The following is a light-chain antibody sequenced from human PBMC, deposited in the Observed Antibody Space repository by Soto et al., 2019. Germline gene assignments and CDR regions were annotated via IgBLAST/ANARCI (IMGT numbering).Light chain of an antibody. J-gene: IGLJ1*01. CDR3: SSFIDSNIPYV. V-gene: IGLV2-14*01. CDR2: EVS. Sequence: QSALTQPASVSGSPGQSITISCTGTSSDVGGYNYVSWYQQHPGKAPKLMIYEVSNRPSGVSNRFSGSKSGNTASLTISGLQAEDEADYYCSSFIDSNIPYVFGTGTKLTVL. CDR1: SSDVGGYNY.